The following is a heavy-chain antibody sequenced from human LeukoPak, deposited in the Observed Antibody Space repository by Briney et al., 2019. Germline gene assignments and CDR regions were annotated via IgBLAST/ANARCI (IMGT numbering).Heavy chain of an antibody. V-gene: IGHV3-21*01. CDR1: GFTFSSYS. CDR3: ANSRTARKDFDY. Sequence: PGGSLRLSSAASGFTFSSYSMNWVRQAPGKGLEWVSSISSSSSYIYYADSVKGRFTISRDNAKNSLYLQMNSLRAEDTAVYYCANSRTARKDFDYWGQGTLVTVSS. J-gene: IGHJ4*02. CDR2: ISSSSSYI. D-gene: IGHD2-15*01.